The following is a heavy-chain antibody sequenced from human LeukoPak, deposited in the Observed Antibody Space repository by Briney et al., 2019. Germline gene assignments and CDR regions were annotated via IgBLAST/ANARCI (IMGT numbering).Heavy chain of an antibody. CDR2: IYYSGST. CDR1: GGSISSSSYY. Sequence: SETLSLTCTVSGGSISSSSYYWGWIRQPPGKGLEWIGSIYYSGSTYYNPSLKSRVTISVDTSKNQFSLKLSSVTAADTAVYYCARALALGGYYYYYMDVWGKGTTVTVSS. J-gene: IGHJ6*03. CDR3: ARALALGGYYYYYMDV. D-gene: IGHD3-16*01. V-gene: IGHV4-39*07.